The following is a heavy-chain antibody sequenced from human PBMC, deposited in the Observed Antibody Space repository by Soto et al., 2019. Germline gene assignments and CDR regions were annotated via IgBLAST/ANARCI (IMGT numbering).Heavy chain of an antibody. CDR1: GGSISSSSYY. V-gene: IGHV4-39*01. CDR2: IYYSGST. D-gene: IGHD3-9*01. Sequence: SETLSLTCTVSGGSISSSSYYWGWIRQPPGKGLEWIGSIYYSGSTYYNPSLKSRVTISVDTSKNQFSLKLSSVTAADTAVYYCARHVNILTGYYSFDYWGQGTLVTVSS. CDR3: ARHVNILTGYYSFDY. J-gene: IGHJ4*02.